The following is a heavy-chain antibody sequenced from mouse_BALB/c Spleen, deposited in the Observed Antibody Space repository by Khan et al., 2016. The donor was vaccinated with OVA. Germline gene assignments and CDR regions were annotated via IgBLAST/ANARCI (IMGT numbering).Heavy chain of an antibody. D-gene: IGHD1-1*01. CDR1: GFTFSTYG. CDR2: VSTGGSYT. CDR3: ARLAYYYDSDGFAY. V-gene: IGHV5-6*01. Sequence: EVELVESGGDLVKPGGSLKLSCAASGFTFSTYGMSWVRQTPDKRLEWVATVSTGGSYTYYPDSVKGRFTISRDNAKNTLYLQMSSLKSEDKAIFYCARLAYYYDSDGFAYWGQGTLVTVSA. J-gene: IGHJ3*01.